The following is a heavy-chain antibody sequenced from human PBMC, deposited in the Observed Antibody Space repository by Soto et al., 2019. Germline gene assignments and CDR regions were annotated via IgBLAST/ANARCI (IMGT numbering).Heavy chain of an antibody. CDR2: ISSSSSYI. D-gene: IGHD3-3*01. CDR3: ARSEYDFWSGYPRA. V-gene: IGHV3-21*01. CDR1: GFTFSSYS. Sequence: GGSLRLSCAASGFTFSSYSMNWVRQAPGKGLEWVSSISSSSSYIYYADSVKGRFTISRDNAKNSLYLQMNSLRAEDTAVYYCARSEYDFWSGYPRAWGQGTLVTVSS. J-gene: IGHJ5*02.